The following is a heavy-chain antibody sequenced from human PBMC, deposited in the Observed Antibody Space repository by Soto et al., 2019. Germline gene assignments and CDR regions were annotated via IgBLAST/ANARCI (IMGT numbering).Heavy chain of an antibody. CDR3: AQALVDTAHYYYGMDV. J-gene: IGHJ6*02. V-gene: IGHV4-34*01. Sequence: PSETLSLTFAVYGGSFSCYYWSWIRQPPGKGLEWIGEINRSGSTNYNPSLKSRVTISVDTSKNQFSLKLSSVTAADTPVYYCAQALVDTAHYYYGMDVWRQGTTVTVSS. CDR2: INRSGST. CDR1: GGSFSCYY. D-gene: IGHD5-18*01.